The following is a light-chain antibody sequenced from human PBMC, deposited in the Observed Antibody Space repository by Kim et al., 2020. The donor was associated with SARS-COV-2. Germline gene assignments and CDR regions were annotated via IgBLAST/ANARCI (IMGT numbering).Light chain of an antibody. Sequence: EIVLTQSPATLSLSPGERATLSYRASQGISSYLAWYQQKPGQAPRLLIYDASNRATGIPARFSGSGSGTDFTLTISSLEPEDFAVYYCQQRTSWPTVTFGGGTKLEI. CDR3: QQRTSWPTVT. J-gene: IGKJ4*01. CDR1: QGISSY. V-gene: IGKV3-11*01. CDR2: DAS.